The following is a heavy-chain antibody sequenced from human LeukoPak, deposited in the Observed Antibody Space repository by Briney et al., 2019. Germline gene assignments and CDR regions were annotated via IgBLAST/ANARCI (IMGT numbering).Heavy chain of an antibody. J-gene: IGHJ4*02. CDR2: INPGGSEK. D-gene: IGHD6-25*01. CDR1: GFTFSTYW. V-gene: IGHV3-7*03. CDR3: ARDPPRAAWVFDY. Sequence: GGSLRLSCAASGFTFSTYWMAWLRQAPGKGLEWVANINPGGSEKYYADSVKGRFTIFRDDAKNSLYLQMNSLRAEDTAVYYCARDPPRAAWVFDYWGQGTLVSVSS.